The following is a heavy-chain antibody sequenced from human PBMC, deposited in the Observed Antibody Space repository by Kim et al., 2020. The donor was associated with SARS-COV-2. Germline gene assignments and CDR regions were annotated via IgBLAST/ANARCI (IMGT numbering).Heavy chain of an antibody. CDR3: ARVESSSWYFLY. V-gene: IGHV3-7*01. J-gene: IGHJ4*02. CDR2: K. D-gene: IGHD6-13*01. Sequence: KYYLDSVKGRLTISRDNAKNSLDLQMNSLRAEDTAVYYCARVESSSWYFLYWGQGTLVTVSS.